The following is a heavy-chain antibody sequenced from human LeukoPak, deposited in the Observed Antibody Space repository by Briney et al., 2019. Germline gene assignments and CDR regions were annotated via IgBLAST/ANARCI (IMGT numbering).Heavy chain of an antibody. V-gene: IGHV4-31*02. Sequence: SWIRQHPGKGLEWIGYIYYRGSTYYNPSPKSRVTISVDTSKNQFSLKLSSVTAADTAVYYCARVRVVPAAIARGPYFDYWGQGTLVTVSS. D-gene: IGHD2-2*01. CDR2: IYYRGST. J-gene: IGHJ4*02. CDR3: ARVRVVPAAIARGPYFDY.